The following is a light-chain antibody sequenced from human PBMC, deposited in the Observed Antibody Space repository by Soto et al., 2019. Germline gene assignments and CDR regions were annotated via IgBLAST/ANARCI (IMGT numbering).Light chain of an antibody. V-gene: IGLV1-44*01. Sequence: QSVLTQPPSASGTPGQRVTISCSGDRSNIGSNSVNWYQQLPGTAPKLLIYSNNQRPSGVPVRFSGSKSGTSASLAISGLQSEDEADYYCAAWDDSLNGRYVFGTGTKVT. J-gene: IGLJ1*01. CDR3: AAWDDSLNGRYV. CDR2: SNN. CDR1: RSNIGSNS.